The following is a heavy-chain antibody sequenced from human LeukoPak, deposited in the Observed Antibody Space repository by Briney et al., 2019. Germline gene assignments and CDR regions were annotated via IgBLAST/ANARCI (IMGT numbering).Heavy chain of an antibody. CDR2: ISYDGSNK. CDR1: GFTFSSYA. J-gene: IGHJ4*02. CDR3: ARKTGYSSGWYNY. D-gene: IGHD6-19*01. V-gene: IGHV3-30*04. Sequence: PGRSLRLSCAASGFTFSSYAMHWVRQAPGKGLEWVGVISYDGSNKYYADSVKGRFTISRDNSKNTLYLQMNSLRAEDTAVYYCARKTGYSSGWYNYWGQGTLVTVSS.